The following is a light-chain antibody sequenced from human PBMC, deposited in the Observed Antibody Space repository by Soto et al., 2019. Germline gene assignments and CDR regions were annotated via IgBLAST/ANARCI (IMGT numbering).Light chain of an antibody. CDR1: SSNIGAGYD. CDR2: GNS. Sequence: QSVLTQPPSVSGAPGQRVTISCTGSSSNIGAGYDVHWYRQLPGTAPKLLIYGNSNRPSGVPDRFSGSKSGTSASLAITGLQAGDEADYYCQSYDSSLSVVFGGGTKLTVL. CDR3: QSYDSSLSVV. J-gene: IGLJ2*01. V-gene: IGLV1-40*01.